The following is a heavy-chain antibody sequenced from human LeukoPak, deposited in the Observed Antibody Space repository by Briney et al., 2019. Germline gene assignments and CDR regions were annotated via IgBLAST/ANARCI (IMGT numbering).Heavy chain of an antibody. V-gene: IGHV4-39*01. CDR3: ASSTSYYYDTSGYFEY. CDR2: LAYSGST. Sequence: SETLSLTCTVSGAFIGSSSFYWAWIRQPPGKGLEWFGSLAYSGSTYYRSSLKSRVTLSVDSSKNQFSLNLTSVTAADTALFYCASSTSYYYDTSGYFEYWGQGILVTVSS. CDR1: GAFIGSSSFY. D-gene: IGHD3-22*01. J-gene: IGHJ4*02.